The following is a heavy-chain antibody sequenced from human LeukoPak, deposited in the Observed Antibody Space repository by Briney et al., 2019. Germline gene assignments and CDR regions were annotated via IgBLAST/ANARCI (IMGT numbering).Heavy chain of an antibody. CDR2: INHSGST. J-gene: IGHJ5*02. CDR1: GGSFSGYY. CDR3: ARVTTQSHGYNYIGWFDP. Sequence: SETPSLTCAVYGGSFSGYYWSWIRQPPGKGLEWIGEINHSGSTNYNPSLKSRVTISVDTSKNQFSLKLSSVTAADTAVYYCARVTTQSHGYNYIGWFDPWGQGTLVTVSS. D-gene: IGHD5-24*01. V-gene: IGHV4-34*01.